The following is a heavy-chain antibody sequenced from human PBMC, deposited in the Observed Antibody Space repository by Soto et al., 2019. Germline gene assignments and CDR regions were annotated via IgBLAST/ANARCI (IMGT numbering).Heavy chain of an antibody. CDR2: INAGNGNT. D-gene: IGHD2-21*02. J-gene: IGHJ5*02. Sequence: GAPLKRDWKAAGYTYTSYARHWGSQNTEQRLEWMGWINAGNGNTKYSQKFQGRVTITRDTSASTAYMELSSLRSEDTAVYYCARGFRGGDADWFVPWGQGTLVPVS. CDR3: ARGFRGGDADWFVP. CDR1: GYTYTSYA. V-gene: IGHV1-3*01.